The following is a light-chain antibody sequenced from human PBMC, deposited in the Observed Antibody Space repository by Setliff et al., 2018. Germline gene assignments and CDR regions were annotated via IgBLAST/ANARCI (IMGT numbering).Light chain of an antibody. J-gene: IGLJ1*01. CDR2: EVS. CDR1: SSDVGGYNY. Sequence: QSVLTQPPSASGSPGQSVTISCTGTSSDVGGYNYVSWYQQHPGKAPKLMIYEVSYRPSGVSNRFSGSKSGNTASLTISGLQAEDEADYYRSSYTSSSTLYVFGTGTKVTVL. CDR3: SSYTSSSTLYV. V-gene: IGLV2-14*01.